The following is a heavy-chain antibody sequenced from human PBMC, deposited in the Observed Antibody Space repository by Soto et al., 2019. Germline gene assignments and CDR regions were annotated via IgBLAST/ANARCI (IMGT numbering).Heavy chain of an antibody. CDR3: ARERGYCSGGSCYLTHYWFDP. CDR2: MNPNSGNT. Sequence: SVKVSCKASGYTFTSYDINWVRQATGQGLEWMGWMNPNSGNTGYAQKFQGRVTMTRNTSISTAYMELSSLRSEDTAVYYCARERGYCSGGSCYLTHYWFDPWGQGTLVTVSS. V-gene: IGHV1-8*01. CDR1: GYTFTSYD. J-gene: IGHJ5*02. D-gene: IGHD2-15*01.